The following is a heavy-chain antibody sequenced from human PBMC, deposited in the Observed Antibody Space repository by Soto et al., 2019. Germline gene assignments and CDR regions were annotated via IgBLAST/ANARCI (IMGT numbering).Heavy chain of an antibody. CDR2: ISGSGGST. CDR3: AKSTTTVSQSPSWYFDL. D-gene: IGHD4-17*01. Sequence: EVQLLESGGGLVQPGGSLRLSCAASGFTFSSYAMSWVRQAPGKGLEWVSAISGSGGSTYYADSVKGRFTISRDNSKNTLYLQMNSLRAEDTAVYYCAKSTTTVSQSPSWYFDLWGRGTLVTVSS. J-gene: IGHJ2*01. CDR1: GFTFSSYA. V-gene: IGHV3-23*01.